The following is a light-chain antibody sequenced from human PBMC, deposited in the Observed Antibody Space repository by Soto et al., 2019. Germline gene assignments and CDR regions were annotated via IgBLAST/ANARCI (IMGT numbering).Light chain of an antibody. CDR3: QQYGSSPQT. CDR1: KGVNNSF. Sequence: EIVSTQPPGTLFLSPGEGATLSCGARKGVNNSFVAWYQQKPGQAPRLLIYAASIRAIVIPDRFSGSGSGTDFTLTINRLEPEDFAVYHCQQYGSSPQTFGQGSKVEIK. V-gene: IGKV3-20*01. CDR2: AAS. J-gene: IGKJ1*01.